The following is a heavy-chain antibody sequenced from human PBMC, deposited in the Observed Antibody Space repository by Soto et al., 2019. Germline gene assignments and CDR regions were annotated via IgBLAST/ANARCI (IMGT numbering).Heavy chain of an antibody. Sequence: TLSLTCTVSGSSISSGGYYWSWIRQHQGKGLEWNGYIYYSGSTYYNPSLKSRVTISVDTAKNQFSLKLSSVTAADTAVYYCARGLTAGINCFDPWGQGTLVTVSS. V-gene: IGHV4-31*03. CDR3: ARGLTAGINCFDP. CDR1: GSSISSGGYY. CDR2: IYYSGST. J-gene: IGHJ5*02. D-gene: IGHD6-13*01.